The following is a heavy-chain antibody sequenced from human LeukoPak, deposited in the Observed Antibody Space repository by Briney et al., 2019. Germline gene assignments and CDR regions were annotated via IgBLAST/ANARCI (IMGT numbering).Heavy chain of an antibody. Sequence: GGSLRLSCAASGFIFSSFGMNWVRQAPGKGLEWVSYISSSGTTIYDADSVKGRFTISRDNAKNSLYLQMNSLRAEDTAVYYCASFTARGLLVNWGQGTLVTVSS. CDR1: GFIFSSFG. CDR2: ISSSGTTI. V-gene: IGHV3-48*03. CDR3: ASFTARGLLVN. J-gene: IGHJ4*02. D-gene: IGHD2-21*01.